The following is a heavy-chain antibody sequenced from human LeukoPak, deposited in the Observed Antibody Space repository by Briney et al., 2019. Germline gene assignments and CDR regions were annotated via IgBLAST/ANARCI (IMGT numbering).Heavy chain of an antibody. Sequence: ASVKVSCKASGYTFTGYFVHWVRQAPGQGLEWMGWINPKTGDTNYAQNFQGRVTTTRDTSISTVYMELSGLRSDGTAMYYCARDRGDFYTSGSLFDPWGQGTLVTVSS. J-gene: IGHJ5*02. CDR3: ARDRGDFYTSGSLFDP. D-gene: IGHD3-10*01. V-gene: IGHV1-2*02. CDR1: GYTFTGYF. CDR2: INPKTGDT.